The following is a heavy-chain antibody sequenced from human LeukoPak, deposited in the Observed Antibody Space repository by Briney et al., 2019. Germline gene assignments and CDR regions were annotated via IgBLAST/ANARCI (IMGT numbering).Heavy chain of an antibody. Sequence: PGGSLRLSCAASGFTFSSYSMNWVRQAPGKGLEWVASITSSSSYIYYADSVKGRFTISRDHAKNALYLQMNSLRAEDTAVYYCARPGGSCYSFPPVCWFDPWGQGTLVTVSS. CDR3: ARPGGSCYSFPPVCWFDP. CDR1: GFTFSSYS. J-gene: IGHJ5*02. CDR2: ITSSSSYI. V-gene: IGHV3-21*01. D-gene: IGHD2-15*01.